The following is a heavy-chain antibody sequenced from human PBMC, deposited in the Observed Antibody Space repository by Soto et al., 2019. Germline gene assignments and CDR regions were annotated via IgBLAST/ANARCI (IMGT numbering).Heavy chain of an antibody. J-gene: IGHJ4*02. Sequence: GGSLRLSCAASGFTFSSYAMSWVRQAPGKGLEWVSAISGSGGSTYYADSVKGRFTISRDNSKNTLYLQMNSLRAEDTAVYYCAKEGGYYDSSGYCPLGFWGQGTLVTVSS. CDR2: ISGSGGST. V-gene: IGHV3-23*01. D-gene: IGHD3-22*01. CDR1: GFTFSSYA. CDR3: AKEGGYYDSSGYCPLGF.